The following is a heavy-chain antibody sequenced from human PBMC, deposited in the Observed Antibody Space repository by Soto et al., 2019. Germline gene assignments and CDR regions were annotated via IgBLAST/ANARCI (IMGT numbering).Heavy chain of an antibody. J-gene: IGHJ4*02. CDR3: TRYVFVISTSTVTTDAF. CDR1: GYTFSSCG. V-gene: IGHV1-18*04. Sequence: VELVQSGAEVKKPGAPVRVSCKASGYTFSSCGLSGVRQAPGQGPEWMGWLTPETGKTEYSHKSQGRVTMTTDTSTRTLFLDLGSLTSDDTAVYYCTRYVFVISTSTVTTDAFWGQGTLVIVSS. D-gene: IGHD4-17*01. CDR2: LTPETGKT.